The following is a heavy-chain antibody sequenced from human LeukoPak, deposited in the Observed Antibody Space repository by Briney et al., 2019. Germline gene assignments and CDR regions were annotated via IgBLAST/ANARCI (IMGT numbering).Heavy chain of an antibody. CDR3: ARGPLRAFAYYYGMDV. J-gene: IGHJ6*04. CDR2: ISYDGSNK. Sequence: GGSRRLSCAASGFTFSSYAMHWVRQAPGKGLEWVAVISYDGSNKYYADSVKGRFTISRDNSKNTLYLQMNSLRAEDTAVYYCARGPLRAFAYYYGMDVGGKGTTVTVSS. V-gene: IGHV3-30*04. CDR1: GFTFSSYA. D-gene: IGHD3-16*01.